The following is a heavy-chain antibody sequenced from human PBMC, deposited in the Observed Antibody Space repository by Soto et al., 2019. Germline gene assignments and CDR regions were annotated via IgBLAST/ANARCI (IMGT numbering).Heavy chain of an antibody. V-gene: IGHV1-18*01. CDR1: GYTFTSYG. CDR2: ISAYNGNT. J-gene: IGHJ6*02. Sequence: QVQLVQSGAEVKKPGASVKVCCKASGYTFTSYGISWVRQAPGQGLEWMGWISAYNGNTNYAQKLQGRVTMTTDTSTSTAYMELRSLRSDDTAVYYYARERGLPYYYDSSGSGMDVWGQGTTVTVSS. CDR3: ARERGLPYYYDSSGSGMDV. D-gene: IGHD3-22*01.